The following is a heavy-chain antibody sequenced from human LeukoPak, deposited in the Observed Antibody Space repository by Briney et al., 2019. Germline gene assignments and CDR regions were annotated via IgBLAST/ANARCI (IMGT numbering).Heavy chain of an antibody. CDR2: INSDGSST. D-gene: IGHD3-10*01. V-gene: IGHV3-74*01. Sequence: GGSLRLSCAASGFTFSSYWMHWVRQAPGKGLVWVSRINSDGSSTSYADSVKGRFTISRDNAKNSLYLQMNSLRAEDTAVYYCARDSVLLWFGELSERVAFDIWGQGTMVTVSS. CDR1: GFTFSSYW. J-gene: IGHJ3*02. CDR3: ARDSVLLWFGELSERVAFDI.